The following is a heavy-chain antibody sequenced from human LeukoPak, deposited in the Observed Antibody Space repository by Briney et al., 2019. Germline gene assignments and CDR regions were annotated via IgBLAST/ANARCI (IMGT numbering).Heavy chain of an antibody. CDR3: ATDHFIS. CDR1: GYTLSELY. CDR2: LDSEGGTG. J-gene: IGHJ4*02. V-gene: IGHV1-24*01. Sequence: ASGKVSCDVSGYTLSELYIHWVRQGPGQGLDLIGGLDSEGGTGIYAQKFQGRVTMTGDTSADKDYMYLRSLRSEDTAVYLCATDHFISWGQGTLVTVSS. D-gene: IGHD3-3*02.